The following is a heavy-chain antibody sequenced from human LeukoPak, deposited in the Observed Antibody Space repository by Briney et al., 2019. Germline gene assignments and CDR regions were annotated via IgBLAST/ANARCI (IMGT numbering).Heavy chain of an antibody. CDR2: ISGSGVST. V-gene: IGHV3-23*01. Sequence: GGSLRLSCAASGFTFSTYAMSRVSQAPGKGLEWVSPISGSGVSTYYADSVKGRFTISRDNSKNTLYLQMNSLRAEDTAVYYCAKHDPGYSGYEIYYYYYMDVWGKGTTVTVSS. CDR3: AKHDPGYSGYEIYYYYYMDV. D-gene: IGHD5-12*01. J-gene: IGHJ6*03. CDR1: GFTFSTYA.